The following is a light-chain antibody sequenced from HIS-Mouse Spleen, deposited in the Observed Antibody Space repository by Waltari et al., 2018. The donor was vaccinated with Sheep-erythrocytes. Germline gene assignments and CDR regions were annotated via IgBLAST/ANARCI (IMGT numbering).Light chain of an antibody. Sequence: QSALTQPRSVSGSPGPSVTIPCTGTSSDLVGYNYVSWYQQHPGKAPKLMIYDVSKRPSGVPDRFSGSKSGNTASLTISGLQAEDEADYYCCSYAGSYNHVFATGTKVTVL. J-gene: IGLJ1*01. CDR1: SSDLVGYNY. V-gene: IGLV2-11*01. CDR2: DVS. CDR3: CSYAGSYNHV.